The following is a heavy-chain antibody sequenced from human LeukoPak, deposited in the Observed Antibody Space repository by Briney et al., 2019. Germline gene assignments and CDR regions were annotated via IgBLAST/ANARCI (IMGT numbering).Heavy chain of an antibody. CDR3: AKRGFLDS. D-gene: IGHD5-12*01. CDR1: GFTFSTYA. J-gene: IGHJ4*02. CDR2: ISGSGGST. V-gene: IGHV3-23*01. Sequence: QPGGSLRLFCAASGFTFSTYAMSSVRQAPGKGLEWVSTISGSGGSTYYADSVKGRFTISRDNSKNTLYLQMNSLRAEDTAVYYCAKRGFLDSWGRGTLVTVPS.